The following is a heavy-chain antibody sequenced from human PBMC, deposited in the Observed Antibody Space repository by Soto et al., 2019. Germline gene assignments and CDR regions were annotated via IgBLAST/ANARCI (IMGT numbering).Heavy chain of an antibody. D-gene: IGHD2-8*01. CDR3: AKGYRGYTNGCDH. CDR1: GFTFSNYA. Sequence: EVQLLESGGGLVQPGGSLRLSCAASGFTFSNYAMNWVRQAPGKGLEWVSVISGSGDRAYYADSVKGRFTIPRDDSKNTLYLQMNSLRAEDTAVYYCAKGYRGYTNGCDHWGQGTLVTVSS. V-gene: IGHV3-23*01. J-gene: IGHJ4*02. CDR2: ISGSGDRA.